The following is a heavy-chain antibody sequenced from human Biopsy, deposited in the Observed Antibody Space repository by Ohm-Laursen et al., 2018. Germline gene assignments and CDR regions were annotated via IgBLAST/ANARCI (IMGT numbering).Heavy chain of an antibody. J-gene: IGHJ4*02. Sequence: GASVKVSCKVSGYILTDLSMHWVRQAPGQGLEWMGGFAPENGRIVYSQKFQGRVTMTEDTSTNTAYMEVWRLRSDDTAVYYCAADINVWNVNYWGQGTQVIVSS. V-gene: IGHV1-24*01. CDR1: GYILTDLS. D-gene: IGHD1-1*01. CDR3: AADINVWNVNY. CDR2: FAPENGRI.